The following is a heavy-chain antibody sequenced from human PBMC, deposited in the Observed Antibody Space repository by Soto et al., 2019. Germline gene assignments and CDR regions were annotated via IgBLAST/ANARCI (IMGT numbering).Heavy chain of an antibody. Sequence: EVQLVESGGGLVQPGRSLRLSCAASGFTFDDNAMHWVRQSPGKGLEWVSGISWNSGTIAYADSVKGRFTISRDNAKNSLYLQMNSLRAEDTALYYCARDMEFITAAGGGIDDWGQGTLVTVSS. CDR1: GFTFDDNA. CDR3: ARDMEFITAAGGGIDD. V-gene: IGHV3-9*01. CDR2: ISWNSGTI. J-gene: IGHJ4*02. D-gene: IGHD6-25*01.